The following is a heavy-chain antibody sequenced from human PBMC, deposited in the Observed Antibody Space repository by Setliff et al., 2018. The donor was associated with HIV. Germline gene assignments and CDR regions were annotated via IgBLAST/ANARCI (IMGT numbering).Heavy chain of an antibody. CDR2: IIPIFGIP. Sequence: SVKVSCKASGGTFIRYAFNWGRQAPGQGLEWMCEIIPIFGIPSYAQRFQDRVTITADESTNTAYLELSSLRSEDTAVYYCAIVTELDYYGGSGPTHLLFDSWGQGTLVTVSS. J-gene: IGHJ4*02. D-gene: IGHD3-22*01. CDR3: AIVTELDYYGGSGPTHLLFDS. V-gene: IGHV1-69*13. CDR1: GGTFIRYA.